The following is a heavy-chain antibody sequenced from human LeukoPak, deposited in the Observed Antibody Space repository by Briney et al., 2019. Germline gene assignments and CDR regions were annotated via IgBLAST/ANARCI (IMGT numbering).Heavy chain of an antibody. D-gene: IGHD4-17*01. CDR1: GFTFSSYW. CDR2: IKQDGSEK. J-gene: IGHJ3*02. Sequence: GGSLRLSCAASGFTFSSYWMSWVRQAPGKGLEWVVNIKQDGSEKYYVDSVKGRFTISRDSAKNSLYLQMNSLRAEDTAVYYCARAYNDYGDLDAFDIWGQGTMVTVSP. V-gene: IGHV3-7*03. CDR3: ARAYNDYGDLDAFDI.